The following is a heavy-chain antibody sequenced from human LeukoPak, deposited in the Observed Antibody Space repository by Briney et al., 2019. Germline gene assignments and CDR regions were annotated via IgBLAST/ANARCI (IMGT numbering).Heavy chain of an antibody. J-gene: IGHJ4*02. CDR2: SSGSGGTT. CDR1: GFTCSSYA. D-gene: IGHD3-3*01. V-gene: IGHV3-23*01. Sequence: GGSLRLSCAASGFTCSSYAMSWVRQGPGIGLKWCSASSGSGGTTYYADSVKGRFTISRDNPKNTLYLQMNSLRAEDTAVYYCAKDGVTIFGVGHFDYWGQGTLVTVSS. CDR3: AKDGVTIFGVGHFDY.